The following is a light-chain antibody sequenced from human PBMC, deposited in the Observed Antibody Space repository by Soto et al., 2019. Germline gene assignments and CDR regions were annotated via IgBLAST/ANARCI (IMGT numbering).Light chain of an antibody. CDR3: RSYPSSRLYV. CDR2: DVS. V-gene: IGLV2-14*01. Sequence: QSALTQPASVSGSPGQSITISCTGTSSDVGGYNYVSWYQQHPGKAPKLMIYDVSNRPSGVSNRFSGAKSGNTASLTISGLQAEDEAAYYCRSYPSSRLYVFGTGTKLTVL. CDR1: SSDVGGYNY. J-gene: IGLJ1*01.